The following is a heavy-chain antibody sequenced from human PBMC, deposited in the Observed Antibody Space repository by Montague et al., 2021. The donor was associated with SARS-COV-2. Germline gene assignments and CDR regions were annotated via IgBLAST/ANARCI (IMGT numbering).Heavy chain of an antibody. Sequence: SETLSLTCTVSGGSVSSHDYFWSWIRQPPGKGLEWIGYIYYSGSTNYNPSLKSRVTISIDTSKNQFSLKLSSVTAADTAVYYCARGSLGDSGWDPYGMDVWGQGTTVTVS. J-gene: IGHJ6*02. CDR3: ARGSLGDSGWDPYGMDV. CDR1: GGSVSSHDYF. D-gene: IGHD6-19*01. V-gene: IGHV4-61*08. CDR2: IYYSGST.